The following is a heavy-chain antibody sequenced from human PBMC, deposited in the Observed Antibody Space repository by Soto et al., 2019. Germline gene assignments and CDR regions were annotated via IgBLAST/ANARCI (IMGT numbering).Heavy chain of an antibody. V-gene: IGHV4-31*03. J-gene: IGHJ5*02. CDR1: GGSISSGGYY. CDR3: ARGPSRDTTYDFGSWFDP. CDR2: IYYSGST. D-gene: IGHD3-3*01. Sequence: PSETLSLTCTVSGGSISSGGYYWSWIRQHPGKGLEWIGYIYYSGSTYYNPSLKSRVTISVDTSKNQFSLKLSSVTAADTAVYYCARGPSRDTTYDFGSWFDPWGQGTLVTVS.